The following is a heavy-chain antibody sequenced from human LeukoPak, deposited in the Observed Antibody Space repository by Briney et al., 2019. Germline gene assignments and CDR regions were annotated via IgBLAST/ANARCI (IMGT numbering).Heavy chain of an antibody. D-gene: IGHD3-3*01. CDR1: GFTFSSYR. V-gene: IGHV3-48*04. Sequence: PGGSLRLSCAASGFTFSSYRMNWVRQAPGKGLEWVSYISSSSSTIYYADSVKGRFTISRDNAKNSLYLQMNSLRAEDTAVYYCTTSLTSGYYIDNWGQGTLVTVSS. CDR3: TTSLTSGYYIDN. J-gene: IGHJ4*02. CDR2: ISSSSSTI.